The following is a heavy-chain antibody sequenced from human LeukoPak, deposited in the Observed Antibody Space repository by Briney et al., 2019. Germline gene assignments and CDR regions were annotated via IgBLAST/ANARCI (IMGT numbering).Heavy chain of an antibody. CDR2: ISSNGGST. CDR3: ARDCPEGGTYYDFWSGYYHTYYYYMDV. CDR1: GFTFSSYA. D-gene: IGHD3-3*01. V-gene: IGHV3-64*01. J-gene: IGHJ6*03. Sequence: PGGSLRLSCAASGFTFSSYAMHWVRQAPGKGLEYVSAISSNGGSTYYANSVKGRFTISRDNSKNTLYLQMGSLRAEDMAVYYCARDCPEGGTYYDFWSGYYHTYYYYMDVWGKGTTVTVSS.